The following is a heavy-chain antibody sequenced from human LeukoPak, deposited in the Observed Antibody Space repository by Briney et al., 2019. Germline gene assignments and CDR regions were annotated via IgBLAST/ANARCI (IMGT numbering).Heavy chain of an antibody. CDR1: GYTFTSYD. CDR3: ARGSERLRYFDWFPTRNWFDS. V-gene: IGHV1-8*01. D-gene: IGHD3-9*01. J-gene: IGHJ5*01. Sequence: GASVKVSCKASGYTFTSYDINWVRQATGQGLEWMGWMNPNSGNTGYAQKFQGRVTMTRNTSISTAYMELSSLRSEDTAVYYCARGSERLRYFDWFPTRNWFDSWGQGTLVTVSS. CDR2: MNPNSGNT.